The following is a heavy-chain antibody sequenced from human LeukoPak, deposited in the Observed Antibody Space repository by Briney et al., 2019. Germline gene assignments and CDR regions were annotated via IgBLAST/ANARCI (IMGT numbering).Heavy chain of an antibody. CDR2: IYPGDSDT. CDR3: ARVPRYCSSTSCSLFDY. D-gene: IGHD2-2*01. Sequence: GESLKISYKGSGXSFTSYCIGWVRQMPGKGLEWMWIIYPGDSDTRYSPSFQGQVTISADKSISTAYLQWSSLKASDTAMYYCARVPRYCSSTSCSLFDYWGQGTLVTVSS. CDR1: GXSFTSYC. J-gene: IGHJ4*02. V-gene: IGHV5-51*01.